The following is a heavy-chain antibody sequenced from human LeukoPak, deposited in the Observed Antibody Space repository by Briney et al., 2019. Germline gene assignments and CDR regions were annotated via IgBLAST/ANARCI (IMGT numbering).Heavy chain of an antibody. J-gene: IGHJ1*01. D-gene: IGHD3-22*01. CDR1: GFTFSSYA. Sequence: PGRSLRLSCAASGFTFSSYAMHWVRQAPGKGLEWVAVISYAGSNKYYADSVKGRFTISRDNSKNTLYLQMNSLRTEDTAIYYCAKEDVVVITIRYFQHWGQGTLVTVSS. CDR3: AKEDVVVITIRYFQH. V-gene: IGHV3-30-3*01. CDR2: ISYAGSNK.